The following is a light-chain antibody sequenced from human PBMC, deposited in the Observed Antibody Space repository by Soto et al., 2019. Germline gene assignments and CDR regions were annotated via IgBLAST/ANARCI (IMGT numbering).Light chain of an antibody. V-gene: IGKV1-9*01. J-gene: IGKJ4*01. CDR1: QDISSY. CDR3: QQLKSYPLS. Sequence: DIQLTQSPSFLSASVGDRVTITCRTSQDISSYLAWYQQKPGKAPHLLISAASTFKSGVPSRFSGSGSGTEFTLTISSLQPEDFATYYCQQLKSYPLSFGGGTKVEI. CDR2: AAS.